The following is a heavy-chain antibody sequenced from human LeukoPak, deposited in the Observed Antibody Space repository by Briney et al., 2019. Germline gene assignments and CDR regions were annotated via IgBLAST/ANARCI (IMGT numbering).Heavy chain of an antibody. CDR3: ARGGRITMVRGYKPLDY. Sequence: PSETLSLTCTVSGGSISSSSYYWGWIRQPPGKGLEWIGEINHSGSTNYNPSLKSRVTISVDTSKNQFSLKLSSVTAADTAVYYCARGGRITMVRGYKPLDYWGQGTLVTVSS. J-gene: IGHJ4*02. CDR2: INHSGST. V-gene: IGHV4-39*07. CDR1: GGSISSSSYY. D-gene: IGHD3-10*01.